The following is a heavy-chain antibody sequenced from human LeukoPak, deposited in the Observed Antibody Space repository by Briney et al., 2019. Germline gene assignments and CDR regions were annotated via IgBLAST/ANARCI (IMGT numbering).Heavy chain of an antibody. V-gene: IGHV3-21*04. J-gene: IGHJ5*02. Sequence: GGSLRLSCAASGFTFSSYSMNWVRQAPGKGLEWVSSISSSSSYIYYADSVKGRFTISRDNAKNSLYLQMNSLRAEDTAVYYCAREPPSRFLEWLLPDFNWFDPWGQGTLVTVSS. CDR3: AREPPSRFLEWLLPDFNWFDP. CDR2: ISSSSSYI. CDR1: GFTFSSYS. D-gene: IGHD3-3*01.